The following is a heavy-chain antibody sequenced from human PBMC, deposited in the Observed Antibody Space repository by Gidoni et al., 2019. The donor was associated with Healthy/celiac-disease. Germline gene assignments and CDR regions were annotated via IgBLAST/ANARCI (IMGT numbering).Heavy chain of an antibody. CDR1: GGSISSSSYY. CDR2: IYYSGST. V-gene: IGHV4-39*07. D-gene: IGHD3-3*01. Sequence: QLQLQESGPGLVKPSETLSLTCTVSGGSISSSSYYWGWIRQPPGKGLEWIGSIYYSGSTYYNPSLKSRVTISVDTSKNQFSLKLSSVTAADTAVYYCARDSTSFGVVTRTLFDYWGQGTLVTVSS. CDR3: ARDSTSFGVVTRTLFDY. J-gene: IGHJ4*02.